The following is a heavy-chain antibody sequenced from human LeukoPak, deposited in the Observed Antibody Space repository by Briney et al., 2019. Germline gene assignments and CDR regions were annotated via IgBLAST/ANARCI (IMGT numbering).Heavy chain of an antibody. CDR3: ARDSTTVSGGDYGGDY. CDR2: IYYSGTT. CDR1: GGSISSSDYY. Sequence: SETLSLICTVSGGSISSSDYYWGWIRQTPGKGLEWIGNIYYSGTTYYNPSLKSRVTMSVDTSKNQFSLKLSSVTAADTAVYYCARDSTTVSGGDYGGDYWGQGTLVTVSS. V-gene: IGHV4-39*07. J-gene: IGHJ4*02. D-gene: IGHD4-17*01.